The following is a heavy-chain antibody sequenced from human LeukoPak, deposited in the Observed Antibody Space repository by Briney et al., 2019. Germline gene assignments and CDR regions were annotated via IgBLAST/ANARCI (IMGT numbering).Heavy chain of an antibody. Sequence: SQTLSLTCAISGDSVSTNSAAWNWIRQSPSRGLEWLGRTYYRSKWYNDYAVSVKSRIAINPDTSKNQFSLLLNSVTPEDTAVYYCARNFQYFDLPDYWGQGTLVTVSS. V-gene: IGHV6-1*01. CDR2: TYYRSKWYN. CDR3: ARNFQYFDLPDY. D-gene: IGHD2/OR15-2a*01. CDR1: GDSVSTNSAA. J-gene: IGHJ4*02.